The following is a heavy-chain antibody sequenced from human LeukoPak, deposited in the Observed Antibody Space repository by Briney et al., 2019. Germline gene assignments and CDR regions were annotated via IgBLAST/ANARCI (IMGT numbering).Heavy chain of an antibody. V-gene: IGHV3-21*01. CDR2: ISGSSSYI. D-gene: IGHD1-26*01. Sequence: PGGSLRLSCAASGFTFSSYSMNWVRQAPGKGLEWVSPISGSSSYIYYADSVKGRFTISRDNAKNSLFLQMSSLRAEDTAVYYCARSGSGSYYSWFDPWGQGTLVTVSS. CDR1: GFTFSSYS. J-gene: IGHJ5*02. CDR3: ARSGSGSYYSWFDP.